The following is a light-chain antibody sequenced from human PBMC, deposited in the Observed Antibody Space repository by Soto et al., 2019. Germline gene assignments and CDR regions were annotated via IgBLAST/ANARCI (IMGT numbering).Light chain of an antibody. V-gene: IGKV1-5*01. Sequence: DIPMTQSPSTLSASVGDRVTITCRASQSISSWLAWYQQKPGKAPKLLIYDASSLESGVPSRFSGSGSGTEFTLTISSLQPDDFATYYCQQYNSYLTFGQGTKLEIK. CDR3: QQYNSYLT. CDR2: DAS. CDR1: QSISSW. J-gene: IGKJ2*01.